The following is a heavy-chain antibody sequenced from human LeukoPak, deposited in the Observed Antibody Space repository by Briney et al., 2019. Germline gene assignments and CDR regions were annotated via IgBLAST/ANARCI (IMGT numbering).Heavy chain of an antibody. J-gene: IGHJ6*02. D-gene: IGHD2-21*01. Sequence: GGSLRLSCAASGFTFSTYTMTWVRQAPGKGLEWVANIKQDGSEKNYVDSVKGRFTISRDNAKNSLYLQMNSLRVKDTAVYYCARLFQMDVWGQGTTVTVSS. CDR2: IKQDGSEK. V-gene: IGHV3-7*05. CDR1: GFTFSTYT. CDR3: ARLFQMDV.